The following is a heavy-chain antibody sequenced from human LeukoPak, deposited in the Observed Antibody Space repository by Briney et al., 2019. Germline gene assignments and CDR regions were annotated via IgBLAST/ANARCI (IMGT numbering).Heavy chain of an antibody. CDR1: GFTFSTYA. CDR3: ARASTQYDILTGYNWFDP. J-gene: IGHJ5*02. Sequence: GGSLRLSCAASGFTFSTYAMSWVRQAPRKRLEWVSAISDSGGSTYYADSVRGRFTISRDNSKNTLYLQMNSLRAEDTAVYYCARASTQYDILTGYNWFDPWGQGTLVTVSS. CDR2: ISDSGGST. V-gene: IGHV3-23*01. D-gene: IGHD3-9*01.